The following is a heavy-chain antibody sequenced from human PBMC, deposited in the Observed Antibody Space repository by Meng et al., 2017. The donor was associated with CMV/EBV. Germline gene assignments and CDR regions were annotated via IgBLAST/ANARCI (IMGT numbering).Heavy chain of an antibody. CDR2: ISGSGGST. J-gene: IGHJ6*02. CDR1: GFTFSSYA. CDR3: AKAEPDEWELLRGHYYYGMDV. D-gene: IGHD1-26*01. V-gene: IGHV3-23*01. Sequence: GESLKISCAASGFTFSSYAMSWVRQAPGKGLEWVSAISGSGGSTYYADSVKGRFTISRDNCKNTLYLQMNSLRVEDTAVYYCAKAEPDEWELLRGHYYYGMDVWGQGTTVTVSS.